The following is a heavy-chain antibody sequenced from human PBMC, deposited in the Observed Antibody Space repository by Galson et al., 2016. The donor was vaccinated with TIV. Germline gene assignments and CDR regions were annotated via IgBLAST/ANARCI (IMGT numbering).Heavy chain of an antibody. J-gene: IGHJ6*02. CDR2: IIPLLRTT. Sequence: SVKVSCKASGGTFSSYVFNWVRLAPGQGLEWMGGIIPLLRTTNYAQKFQGRVTITADESTSTAYMELSSLRSEDTAVYYCAKDRNTAFDTHYSYYGLDVWGQGTTVIVSS. V-gene: IGHV1-69*13. D-gene: IGHD5-18*01. CDR1: GGTFSSYV. CDR3: AKDRNTAFDTHYSYYGLDV.